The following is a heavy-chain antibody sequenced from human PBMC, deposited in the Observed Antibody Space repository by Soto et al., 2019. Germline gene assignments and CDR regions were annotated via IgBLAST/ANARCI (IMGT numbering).Heavy chain of an antibody. Sequence: VASVKVSCKASGYTFTSYGISWVRQAPGQGLEWMGWISAYNGNTNYAQKLQGRVTMTTDTSTSTAYMELRSLRSDDTAVYYCARDLSGSGRYCSGGSCYVTRGVDYWGQGTLVTVSS. V-gene: IGHV1-18*01. CDR3: ARDLSGSGRYCSGGSCYVTRGVDY. D-gene: IGHD2-15*01. CDR2: ISAYNGNT. J-gene: IGHJ4*02. CDR1: GYTFTSYG.